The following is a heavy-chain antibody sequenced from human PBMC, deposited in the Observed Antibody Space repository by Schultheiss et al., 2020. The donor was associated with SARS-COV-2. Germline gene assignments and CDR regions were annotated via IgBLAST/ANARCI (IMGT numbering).Heavy chain of an antibody. CDR1: GDSISNNDW. Sequence: SETLSLTCAVSGDSISNNDWWSWVRQPPGKGLEWIGEIYHSGRTSYNPSLKSRVTISLDKSKNQFSLKLSSVTAADTAVYYCARGTLDPYYYYGMDVWGQGTTVTVSS. V-gene: IGHV4-4*02. CDR3: ARGTLDPYYYYGMDV. J-gene: IGHJ6*02. CDR2: IYHSGRT. D-gene: IGHD3/OR15-3a*01.